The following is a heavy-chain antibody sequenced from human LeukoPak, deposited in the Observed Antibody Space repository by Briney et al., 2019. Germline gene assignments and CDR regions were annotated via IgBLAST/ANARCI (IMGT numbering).Heavy chain of an antibody. J-gene: IGHJ4*02. D-gene: IGHD3-16*01. CDR1: GGSISSSSYY. Sequence: PSETLSLTCTVSGGSISSSSYYWGWIRQPPGKGLEWIGSIYYTGSTYYNPSLKSRVTISVDTSKNQFSLKVTSVTAADTAVYYCARGTSPFDHWGQGTLVTVSS. V-gene: IGHV4-39*07. CDR2: IYYTGST. CDR3: ARGTSPFDH.